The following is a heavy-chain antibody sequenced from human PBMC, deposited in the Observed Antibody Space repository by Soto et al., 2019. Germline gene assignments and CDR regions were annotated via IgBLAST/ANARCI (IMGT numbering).Heavy chain of an antibody. D-gene: IGHD6-13*01. CDR2: ITGSGTST. Sequence: EAQLLESGGGLVQPGGSLRLSCAASGFTFSNYAMTWVRQAPGKGLEWLSAITGSGTSTYYAASVKGRLTISRDNSKNTLYLQMNTLRADDKAIYYCANAAAVGDSFDYWGQGTLVTVSS. CDR1: GFTFSNYA. J-gene: IGHJ4*02. CDR3: ANAAAVGDSFDY. V-gene: IGHV3-23*01.